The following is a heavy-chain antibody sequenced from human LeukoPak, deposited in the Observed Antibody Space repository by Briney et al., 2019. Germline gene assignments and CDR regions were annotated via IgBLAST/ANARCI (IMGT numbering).Heavy chain of an antibody. CDR3: ARDRGSGWSCFDY. V-gene: IGHV3-33*01. D-gene: IGHD6-19*01. CDR1: GFTSSSYG. Sequence: PGGSLRLSCAASGFTSSSYGMHWVRQAPGKGLEWVAVIWYDGNNKYYADPVKGRFTISRDNSKNTLYVQMNSLRAEDTAVYYCARDRGSGWSCFDYWGQGTLVTVSS. J-gene: IGHJ4*02. CDR2: IWYDGNNK.